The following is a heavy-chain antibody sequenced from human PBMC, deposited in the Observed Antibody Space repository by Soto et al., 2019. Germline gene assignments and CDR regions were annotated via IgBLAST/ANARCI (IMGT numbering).Heavy chain of an antibody. J-gene: IGHJ4*02. D-gene: IGHD6-13*01. V-gene: IGHV3-9*01. CDR3: AKGLAAAGTPLDY. CDR1: GFTFDDYA. Sequence: SLRLSCAASGFTFDDYAMHWVRQAPGKGLEWVSGISWNSGSIGYADSVKGRFTISRDNAKNSLYLQMNSLRAEDTALYYCAKGLAAAGTPLDYWGQGTLVTVSS. CDR2: ISWNSGSI.